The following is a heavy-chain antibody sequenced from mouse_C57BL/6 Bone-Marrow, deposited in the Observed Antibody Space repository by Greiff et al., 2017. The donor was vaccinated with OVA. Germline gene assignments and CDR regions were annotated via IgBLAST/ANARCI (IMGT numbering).Heavy chain of an antibody. V-gene: IGHV1-59*01. CDR1: GYTFTSYW. J-gene: IGHJ2*01. D-gene: IGHD2-3*01. Sequence: QVQLQQPGAELVRPGTSVKLSCKASGYTFTSYWMHWVKQRPGQGLEWIGVIDPSDSYTNYNQKFKGKATLTVDTSSSTAYMQLSSLTSEDSAVYCCARGWLGYWGQGTTLTVSS. CDR2: IDPSDSYT. CDR3: ARGWLGY.